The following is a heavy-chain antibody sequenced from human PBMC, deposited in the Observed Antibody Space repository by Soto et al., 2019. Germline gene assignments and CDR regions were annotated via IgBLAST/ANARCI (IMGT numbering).Heavy chain of an antibody. V-gene: IGHV3-66*01. CDR2: MYTGGIP. J-gene: IGHJ6*02. CDR3: TRDPYCVGSRCLVYARVYGMDV. D-gene: IGHD2-21*01. Sequence: EVQLVESGGGLVQPGESLRLSCEASGFTTSSNYMNWVRQAPGKGLEWVSVMYTGGIPYYADSVKDRFIMSRDSSLNTLYLQMNNLRVEDTGIYYCTRDPYCVGSRCLVYARVYGMDVWGQGTTVIVSS. CDR1: GFTTSSNY.